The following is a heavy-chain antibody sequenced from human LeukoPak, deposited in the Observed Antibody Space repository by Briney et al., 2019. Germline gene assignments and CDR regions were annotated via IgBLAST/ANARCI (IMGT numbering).Heavy chain of an antibody. V-gene: IGHV3-11*01. CDR3: ARDEAYGSSP. J-gene: IGHJ5*02. CDR2: ISGSGSTI. CDR1: GFTFSDYY. Sequence: PGGSLRLSCAASGFTFSDYYMSWIRQAPGKGLEWVSYISGSGSTIYYADSVKGRFTISRDNAKNSLYLQMNSLRVDDTAVCYCARDEAYGSSPWGQGTLVTVSS. D-gene: IGHD3-10*01.